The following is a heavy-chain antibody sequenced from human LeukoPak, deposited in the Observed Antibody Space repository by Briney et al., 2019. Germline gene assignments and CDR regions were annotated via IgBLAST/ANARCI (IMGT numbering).Heavy chain of an antibody. CDR2: INHSGST. Sequence: SETLSLTCAVYGGSFSGYYWSWIRQPPGKGLEWIGEINHSGSTNYNPSLKSRVTISVDTSKNQFSLKLSSVTAADTAVYYCARVNDWYFDLWGRGTLVTVSS. CDR3: ARVNDWYFDL. V-gene: IGHV4-34*01. J-gene: IGHJ2*01. CDR1: GGSFSGYY.